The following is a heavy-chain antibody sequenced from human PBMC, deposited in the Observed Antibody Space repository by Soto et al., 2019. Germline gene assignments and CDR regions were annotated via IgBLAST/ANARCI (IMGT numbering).Heavy chain of an antibody. Sequence: SETLSLTCTVSGGSISSYYWSWIRQPPGKGLEWIGYIYYSGSTNYNPSLKSRVTISVDTSKNQSSLKLSSVTAADTAAYYCARGVGGLRYFAWLPSGPLGPLMDVWGKGTTVTVSS. CDR1: GGSISSYY. J-gene: IGHJ6*03. D-gene: IGHD3-9*01. CDR2: IYYSGST. V-gene: IGHV4-59*13. CDR3: ARGVGGLRYFAWLPSGPLGPLMDV.